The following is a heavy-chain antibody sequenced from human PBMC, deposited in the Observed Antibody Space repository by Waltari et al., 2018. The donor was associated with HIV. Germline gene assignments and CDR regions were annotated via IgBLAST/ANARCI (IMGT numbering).Heavy chain of an antibody. D-gene: IGHD5-18*01. CDR2: ISYDGSAK. V-gene: IGHV3-30-3*01. CDR3: ARDSTSMVSYFDY. CDR1: GLTFSSFA. Sequence: QVHLVESGGGVVQPGRSLRLSCLASGLTFSSFAMHWVRQSPGQGLEWVALISYDGSAKYYADSVKGRFTISRDNSKNTLYLQMKNLGTDDTAVFFCARDSTSMVSYFDYWGRGILVTVSS. J-gene: IGHJ4*02.